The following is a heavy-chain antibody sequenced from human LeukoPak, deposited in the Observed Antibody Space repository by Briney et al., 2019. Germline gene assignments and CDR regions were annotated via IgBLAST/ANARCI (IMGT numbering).Heavy chain of an antibody. CDR1: GFTFSDYY. D-gene: IGHD3-22*01. CDR3: ARVPYYYDSSGPNWFDP. Sequence: GGSLRLSCAASGFTFSDYYMSWIRQAPGKGLEWVSYISSSGSTIYYADSVKGRFTISRDNAKNSLYLQMNSLRAEDTAVYYCARVPYYYDSSGPNWFDPWGQGTLVTVSS. J-gene: IGHJ5*02. V-gene: IGHV3-11*01. CDR2: ISSSGSTI.